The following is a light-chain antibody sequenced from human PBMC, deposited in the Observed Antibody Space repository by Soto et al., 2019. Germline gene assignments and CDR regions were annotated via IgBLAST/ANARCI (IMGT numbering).Light chain of an antibody. CDR2: KAS. J-gene: IGKJ5*01. CDR3: QQYNKWPPIT. Sequence: DIQMTQSPSTLSGSVGDRVTITCRASQTISSWLAWYQQKPGKAPKLLIYKASTLKSGVPARFSGSGSATEFTLTISSLQSEDFALYYCQQYNKWPPITFGQGTRREIK. CDR1: QTISSW. V-gene: IGKV1-5*03.